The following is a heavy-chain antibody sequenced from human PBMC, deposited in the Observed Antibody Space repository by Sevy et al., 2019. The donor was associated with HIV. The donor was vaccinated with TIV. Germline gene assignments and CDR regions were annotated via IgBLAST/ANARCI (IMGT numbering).Heavy chain of an antibody. V-gene: IGHV4-34*01. CDR1: GGSFSGYY. D-gene: IGHD1-26*01. Sequence: SETLSLTCAVYGGSFSGYYWSWIRQPPGKGLEWIGEINHSGSTNYNPSLKSRVTISVDNSKNQLSLKLISVTAADTAVYYCARGGRIVGDTDSADYYYGMDVWGQGTTVTVSS. CDR2: INHSGST. CDR3: ARGGRIVGDTDSADYYYGMDV. J-gene: IGHJ6*02.